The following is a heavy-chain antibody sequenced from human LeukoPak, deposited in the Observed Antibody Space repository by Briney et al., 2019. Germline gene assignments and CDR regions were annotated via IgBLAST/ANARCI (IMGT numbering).Heavy chain of an antibody. Sequence: ASVKVSCKVSGYTLTELSMHWVRQAPGKGLEWMGGFDPEDGETTYAQKFQGRVTMTEDTSTDTAYMELSSLRSEDTAVYYCAAANSGYDLGEIDYWGQGTLVTVSS. CDR1: GYTLTELS. CDR2: FDPEDGET. CDR3: AAANSGYDLGEIDY. V-gene: IGHV1-24*01. J-gene: IGHJ4*02. D-gene: IGHD5-12*01.